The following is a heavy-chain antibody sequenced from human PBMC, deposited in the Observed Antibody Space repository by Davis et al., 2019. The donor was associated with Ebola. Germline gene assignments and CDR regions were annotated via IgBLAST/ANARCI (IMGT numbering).Heavy chain of an antibody. V-gene: IGHV3-9*01. CDR2: ISWNSGSI. CDR3: AKDIQSVGATTVYGLDV. J-gene: IGHJ6*02. CDR1: GFTFDDYA. Sequence: SLKISCAASGFTFDDYAMHWVRQAPGKGLEWVSGISWNSGSIGYAGSVKGRFTISRDNAKNSLYLQMNSLRAEDTALYYCAKDIQSVGATTVYGLDVWGQGTTVTVSS. D-gene: IGHD1-26*01.